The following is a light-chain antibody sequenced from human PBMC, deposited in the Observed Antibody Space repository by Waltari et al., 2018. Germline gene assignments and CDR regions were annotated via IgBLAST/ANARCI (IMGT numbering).Light chain of an antibody. CDR2: DVS. J-gene: IGLJ3*02. V-gene: IGLV2-14*03. CDR3: SSYTRVSASVV. Sequence: QSALTQPASVSGSPGQSITISCTGTSSDIGTYNYASWYQQPPGRAPKLIIYDVSKRPSGVSIRFSGSKADDTASLSISGLQAEDEADYYCSSYTRVSASVVFGGGTKLTVL. CDR1: SSDIGTYNY.